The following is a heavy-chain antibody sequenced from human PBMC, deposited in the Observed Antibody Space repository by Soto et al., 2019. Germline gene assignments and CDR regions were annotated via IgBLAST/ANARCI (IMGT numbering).Heavy chain of an antibody. V-gene: IGHV4-39*02. Sequence: EPLCLNGAVGSAAIHSSDDCGGLIREPPGKGLEWIGNIHYSGSTYYNPSLKSRVTISVDTSKNHFSLKLSSVTAADTAVYHCARVSTPYGSGSIHCFDPWGQGTQVTVS. CDR3: ARVSTPYGSGSIHCFDP. J-gene: IGHJ5*02. CDR2: IHYSGST. D-gene: IGHD3-10*01. CDR1: SAAIHSSDDC.